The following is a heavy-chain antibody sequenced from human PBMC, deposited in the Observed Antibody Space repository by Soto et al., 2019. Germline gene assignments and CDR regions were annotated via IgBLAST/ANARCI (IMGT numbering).Heavy chain of an antibody. CDR2: ISSSSSYI. V-gene: IGHV3-21*01. CDR3: AGDYSSSWYRGSWFAP. D-gene: IGHD6-13*01. J-gene: IGHJ5*02. CDR1: GFTFSSYS. Sequence: WGSLRLSCAASGFTFSSYSMNWVRQAPGKGLEWVSSISSSSSYIYYADSVKGRFTISRDNAKNSLYLQMKRLRAEDTAVYYCAGDYSSSWYRGSWFAPWGQGTLVTVSS.